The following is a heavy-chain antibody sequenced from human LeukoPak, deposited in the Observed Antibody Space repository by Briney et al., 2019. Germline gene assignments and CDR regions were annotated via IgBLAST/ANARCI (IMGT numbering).Heavy chain of an antibody. CDR1: GGSFSGYY. Sequence: SETLSLTCAVYGGSFSGYYWSWIRQPPGKGLEWIGEINHSGSTNYNPSLKSRVTISVDTSKNQFSLKLSSVTAADTAVYYCAREYYSGSNWFDPWGQGTLVTVSS. D-gene: IGHD3-10*01. CDR3: AREYYSGSNWFDP. CDR2: INHSGST. V-gene: IGHV4-34*01. J-gene: IGHJ5*02.